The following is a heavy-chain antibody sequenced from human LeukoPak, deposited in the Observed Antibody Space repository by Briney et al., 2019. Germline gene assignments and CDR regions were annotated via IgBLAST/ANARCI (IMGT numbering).Heavy chain of an antibody. V-gene: IGHV3-33*03. CDR1: GFTFSHYG. Sequence: GGSLRLSCATSGFTFSHYGMHWVRQAPGKGLEWVAVIWSNGTNRYYGDPVKGRFTISRDIQRTVYLQMDSLRAEDTAVYYCAKDAQRGFDYSNSLDKWGQGTLVTVSS. CDR2: IWSNGTNR. D-gene: IGHD4-11*01. CDR3: AKDAQRGFDYSNSLDK. J-gene: IGHJ4*02.